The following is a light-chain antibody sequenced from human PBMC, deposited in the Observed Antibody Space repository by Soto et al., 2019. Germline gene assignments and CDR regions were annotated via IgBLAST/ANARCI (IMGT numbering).Light chain of an antibody. J-gene: IGLJ1*01. V-gene: IGLV2-23*01. CDR3: CSYAGGGTSRV. CDR2: EAT. Sequence: QSVLTQPASMSGSPGQSITISFTGTSSDFGSCNLASWFHQHPDKAPKVRIFEATQRPSGVSHRFSGSRSGNTASLTISGLQAEDEADYYCCSYAGGGTSRVFGTGTKVTVL. CDR1: SSDFGSCNL.